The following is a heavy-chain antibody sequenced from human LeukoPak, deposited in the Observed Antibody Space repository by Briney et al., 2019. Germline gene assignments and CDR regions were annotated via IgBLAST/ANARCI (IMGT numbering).Heavy chain of an antibody. J-gene: IGHJ6*03. CDR3: ARGRPNKGGYMDV. V-gene: IGHV3-30*02. Sequence: PGGSLRLSCAASGFTFSSYGMHWVRQAPGKGLEWVAFIRYDGSNKYYADSVKGRFTISRDNSKNTLNLQMNSLRPEDTAVYYCARGRPNKGGYMDVWGKGTTVTVSS. D-gene: IGHD1/OR15-1a*01. CDR2: IRYDGSNK. CDR1: GFTFSSYG.